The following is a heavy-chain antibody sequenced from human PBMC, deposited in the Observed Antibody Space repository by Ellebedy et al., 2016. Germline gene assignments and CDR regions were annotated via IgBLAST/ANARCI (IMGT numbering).Heavy chain of an antibody. CDR2: IDWDDDK. V-gene: IGHV2-70*01. D-gene: IGHD4-23*01. CDR3: ARIYGGNSGLGAFDI. Sequence: SGPTLVXPTQTLTLTCTFSGFSLSTSGMCVSWIRQPPGKALEWLALIDWDDDKYYSTSLKTRLTISKDTSKNQVVLTMTNMDPVDTATYYCARIYGGNSGLGAFDIWGQGTMVTVSS. CDR1: GFSLSTSGMC. J-gene: IGHJ3*02.